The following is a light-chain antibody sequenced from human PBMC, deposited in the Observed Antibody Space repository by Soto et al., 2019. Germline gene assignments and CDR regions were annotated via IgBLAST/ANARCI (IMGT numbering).Light chain of an antibody. J-gene: IGKJ5*01. CDR3: QQYNTYST. CDR1: QSISRW. CDR2: DAS. V-gene: IGKV1-5*01. Sequence: DIQMTQSPSTLSASVGASATITGRASQSISRWLAWYQQKPGKAPQPLIYDASSLKSGVPSRFSGNGSGTEFTLTISSLQPEDFATYYCQQYNTYSTFGQGTRLEIK.